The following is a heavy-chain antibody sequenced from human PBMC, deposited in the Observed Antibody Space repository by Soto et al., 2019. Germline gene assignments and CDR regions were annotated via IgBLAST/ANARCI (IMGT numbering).Heavy chain of an antibody. CDR3: ARLRQLVGYFYYYMDV. CDR1: GGTFSSYA. Sequence: ASVKVSCKASGGTFSSYAISWVRQAPGQGLEWMGGIIPIFGTANYAQKFQGRVTITADESTSTAYMELSSLRSEDTAVYYCARLRQLVGYFYYYMDVRGKGTTVTVSS. J-gene: IGHJ6*03. V-gene: IGHV1-69*13. D-gene: IGHD6-6*01. CDR2: IIPIFGTA.